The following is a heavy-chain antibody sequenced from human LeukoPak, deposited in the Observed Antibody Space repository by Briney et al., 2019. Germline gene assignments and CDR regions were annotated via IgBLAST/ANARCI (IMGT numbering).Heavy chain of an antibody. Sequence: SETLSLTCAVYGGSFSGYYWSWIRQPPGKGLEWIGEINHSGSTNYNPSLKSRVTISVDTSKNQFSLKLTSVTAADTAVYYWGGGPSRAFVVVTDIGFDSWGQGPLVTVSS. CDR1: GGSFSGYY. CDR3: GGGPSRAFVVVTDIGFDS. J-gene: IGHJ4*02. V-gene: IGHV4-34*01. CDR2: INHSGST. D-gene: IGHD2-21*02.